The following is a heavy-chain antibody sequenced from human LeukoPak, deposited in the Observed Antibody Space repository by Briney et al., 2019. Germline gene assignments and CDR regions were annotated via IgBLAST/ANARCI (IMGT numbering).Heavy chain of an antibody. CDR1: GGSISSYY. CDR3: ARETSLMGYASGLGFNY. CDR2: IYYSGST. V-gene: IGHV4-59*01. J-gene: IGHJ4*02. D-gene: IGHD6-19*01. Sequence: SETLSLTCTVSGGSISSYYWSWIRQPPGKGLEWIGHIYYSGSTNYNPSLKSRVTISVDTSKNQFSLKLTSVTAADTATYYCARETSLMGYASGLGFNYWGQGILVTVSS.